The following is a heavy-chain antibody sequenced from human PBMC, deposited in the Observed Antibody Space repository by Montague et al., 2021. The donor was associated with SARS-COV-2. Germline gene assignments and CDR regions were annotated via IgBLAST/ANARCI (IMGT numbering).Heavy chain of an antibody. J-gene: IGHJ4*02. CDR2: IYYSGST. V-gene: IGHV4-59*08. CDR3: ARQSGRLWGIAVAGAFDY. Sequence: SETLSLTCTVSGGSISSYYWSWIRQPSGKGPEWIGYIYYSGSTNYNPSLKSRVTISVDTSKNQFSLKLSSVTAADTAVYYCARQSGRLWGIAVAGAFDYWGQGTLVTVSS. CDR1: GGSISSYY. D-gene: IGHD6-19*01.